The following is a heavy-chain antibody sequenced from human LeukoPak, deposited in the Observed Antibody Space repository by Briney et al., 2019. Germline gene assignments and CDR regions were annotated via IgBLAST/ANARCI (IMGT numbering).Heavy chain of an antibody. Sequence: GASVKVSCKASGYTFTSNGISWVRQAPGQGLEWMGWISAYNGNTNYARKLQGRVTMTTDTPTSTAYMELRSLRSDDTAVYYCARAGYGSGSYYSNWFDPWGQGTLVTVSS. CDR3: ARAGYGSGSYYSNWFDP. CDR2: ISAYNGNT. D-gene: IGHD3-10*01. J-gene: IGHJ5*02. CDR1: GYTFTSNG. V-gene: IGHV1-18*01.